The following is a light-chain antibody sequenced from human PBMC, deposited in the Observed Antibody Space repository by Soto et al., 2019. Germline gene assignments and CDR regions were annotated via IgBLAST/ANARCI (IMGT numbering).Light chain of an antibody. CDR2: SHN. J-gene: IGLJ1*01. V-gene: IGLV1-47*02. CDR3: AAWDDSLRGYV. Sequence: QSVLTQPPSASGTPGQRITVACSGSSSDIGSNYVYWYQQLPGTAPKLLIYSHNQRPSGFPDRFSGSKSGTSASLAISGLRSEDEADYYCAAWDDSLRGYVFGTGTKLTVL. CDR1: SSDIGSNY.